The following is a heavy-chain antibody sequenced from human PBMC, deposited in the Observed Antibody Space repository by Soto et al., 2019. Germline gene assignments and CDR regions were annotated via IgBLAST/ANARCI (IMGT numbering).Heavy chain of an antibody. Sequence: EVQLVESGGVVVQPGGSLRLSCAASGFTFDDYAMHWVRQAPGKGLEWVSLISWDGGSTYSADSVKGRFTISRDESKNSLYLQMNSLSAEDTALYDCAKDIVSRVVPAAGYYYYGMDVWGQGTTVTVSS. V-gene: IGHV3-43D*04. CDR2: ISWDGGST. CDR3: AKDIVSRVVPAAGYYYYGMDV. CDR1: GFTFDDYA. D-gene: IGHD2-2*01. J-gene: IGHJ6*02.